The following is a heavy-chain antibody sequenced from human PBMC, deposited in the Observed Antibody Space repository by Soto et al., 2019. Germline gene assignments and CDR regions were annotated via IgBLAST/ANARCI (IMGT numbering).Heavy chain of an antibody. V-gene: IGHV3-23*01. Sequence: GGSLRLSCAASGFTFSSHAMSWVRQAPGKGLEWVSAITRGGGNTYYADSVKGRITVSRDNSKNTLYLQMNSLRAEDTAVYYCAKVAAGNSVGYFIGHWGQGTLVTVS. CDR2: ITRGGGNT. CDR1: GFTFSSHA. J-gene: IGHJ4*02. CDR3: AKVAAGNSVGYFIGH. D-gene: IGHD6-13*01.